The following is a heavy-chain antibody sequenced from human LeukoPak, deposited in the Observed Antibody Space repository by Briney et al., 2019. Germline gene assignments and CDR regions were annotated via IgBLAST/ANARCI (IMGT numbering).Heavy chain of an antibody. CDR3: ARDRWDDSSGYLPDLFDY. J-gene: IGHJ4*02. Sequence: GGSLRLSCAASGFTFSTYSMNWVRQAPGKGLEWVSSISSSGSYIYYADSVRGRFTISRDNAKHSLYLQMNCLRAEDTAVYYCARDRWDDSSGYLPDLFDYWGQGTLVTVSS. D-gene: IGHD3-22*01. CDR1: GFTFSTYS. V-gene: IGHV3-21*01. CDR2: ISSSGSYI.